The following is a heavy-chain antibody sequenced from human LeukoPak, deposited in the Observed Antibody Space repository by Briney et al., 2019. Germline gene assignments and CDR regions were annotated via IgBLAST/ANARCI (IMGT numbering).Heavy chain of an antibody. CDR1: GGSISSGSYY. CDR2: IYTSGST. D-gene: IGHD6-6*01. Sequence: SQTLSLTCTVSGGSISSGSYYWSWIRQPAGKGLEWIGRIYTSGSTNYNPSLKSRVTISVDTSKNQFSLKLSSVTAADTAVYYCAREGVAARADYWGQGTLVTVSS. CDR3: AREGVAARADY. J-gene: IGHJ4*02. V-gene: IGHV4-61*02.